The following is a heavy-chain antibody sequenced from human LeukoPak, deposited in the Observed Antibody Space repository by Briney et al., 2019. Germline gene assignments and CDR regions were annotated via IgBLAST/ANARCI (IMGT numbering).Heavy chain of an antibody. J-gene: IGHJ4*02. Sequence: GRSLRLSCAASGFTFSSYSMNWVRQAPGKGLEWVSSISSSSSYIYYADSVKGRFTISRDNAKNSLYLQMNSLRAEDTAVYYCARDLGGRYFDWIRKPTFHYWGQGTLVTVSS. D-gene: IGHD3-9*01. CDR1: GFTFSSYS. CDR3: ARDLGGRYFDWIRKPTFHY. CDR2: ISSSSSYI. V-gene: IGHV3-21*01.